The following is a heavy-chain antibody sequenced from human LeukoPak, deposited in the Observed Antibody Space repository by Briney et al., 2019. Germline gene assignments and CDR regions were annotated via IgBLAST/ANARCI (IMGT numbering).Heavy chain of an antibody. CDR1: GFTFSSHV. V-gene: IGHV4-59*11. J-gene: IGHJ4*02. CDR2: IYHSGST. CDR3: ARGGGYASPIGY. Sequence: GSLRLSCTASGFTFSSHVMSWIRQPPGKGLEWIGYIYHSGSTNYNPSLKSRVTISVDTSKNQFSLKLSSVTAADTAVYYCARGGGYASPIGYWGQGALVTVSS. D-gene: IGHD5-12*01.